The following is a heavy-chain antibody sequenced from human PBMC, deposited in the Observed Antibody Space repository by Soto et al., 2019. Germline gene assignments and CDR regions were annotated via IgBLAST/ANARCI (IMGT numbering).Heavy chain of an antibody. CDR3: ARGGELSLLPLDY. V-gene: IGHV3-7*03. CDR2: IIQDGRAI. J-gene: IGHJ1*01. CDR1: GFSSSDYW. Sequence: LRLSCAASGFSSSDYWMSWVRQAPGRGLEWVAHIIQDGRAIYYVDSVRGRFTISRDSAGNSVFLEMHRLRVEDTAVYYCARGGELSLLPLDYWGLGTLVTVSS. D-gene: IGHD2-15*01.